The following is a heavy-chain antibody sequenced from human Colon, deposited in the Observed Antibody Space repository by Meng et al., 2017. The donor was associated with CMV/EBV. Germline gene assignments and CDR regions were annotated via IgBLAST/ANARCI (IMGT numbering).Heavy chain of an antibody. CDR1: GFTFSDYY. Sequence: GGSLRLSCAASGFTFSDYYMTWIRQAPGKGLEWLSYISNTGTTRYYAESVKGRFTVSRDNTKNSLYLEMNSLRTGDTAIYYCARGESIFEVVPRYGMDVWGQGTTVTVSS. CDR2: ISNTGTTR. D-gene: IGHD3-3*01. CDR3: ARGESIFEVVPRYGMDV. V-gene: IGHV3-11*04. J-gene: IGHJ6*02.